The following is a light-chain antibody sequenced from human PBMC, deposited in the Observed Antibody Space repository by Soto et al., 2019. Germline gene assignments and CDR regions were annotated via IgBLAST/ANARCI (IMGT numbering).Light chain of an antibody. CDR3: AAWDDSLNGYV. CDR1: SSNIGSNT. V-gene: IGLV1-44*01. Sequence: QSVLTQPPSASGTPGQRVTISCSGISSNIGSNTVNWYQQLPGTAPKLLIYSNNQRPSGVPDRFSGSKSGTSASLAISGLQSEDEADDYCAAWDDSLNGYVFGTGTKLTVL. J-gene: IGLJ1*01. CDR2: SNN.